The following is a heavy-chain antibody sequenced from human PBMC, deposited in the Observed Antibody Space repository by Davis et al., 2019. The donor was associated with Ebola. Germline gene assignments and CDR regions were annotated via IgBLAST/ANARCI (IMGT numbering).Heavy chain of an antibody. CDR1: GGSISSGGYY. CDR2: IYYSGST. J-gene: IGHJ5*02. D-gene: IGHD2-2*01. V-gene: IGHV4-31*03. CDR3: ARGDQPQMYNWFDP. Sequence: PSETLSLTCTVSGGSISSGGYYWSWIRQHPGKGLEWIGYIYYSGSTYYNPSLKSRVTISVDTSKNQFSLKLSSVTAADTAVYYCARGDQPQMYNWFDPWGQGTLVTVSS.